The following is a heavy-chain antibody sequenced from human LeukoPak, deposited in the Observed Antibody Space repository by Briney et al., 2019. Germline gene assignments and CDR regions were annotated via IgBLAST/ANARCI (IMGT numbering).Heavy chain of an antibody. CDR2: ISWDGGST. Sequence: PGGSLRLSCAASGFTFDDYAMHWVRQAPGKGLEWVSLISWDGGSTYYADSVKGRFTISRDNSKNSLYLQMNSLRAEDTALYYCAKDLAPRVGALNHFDYWGQGTLVTVSS. CDR3: AKDLAPRVGALNHFDY. CDR1: GFTFDDYA. D-gene: IGHD1-26*01. J-gene: IGHJ4*02. V-gene: IGHV3-43D*03.